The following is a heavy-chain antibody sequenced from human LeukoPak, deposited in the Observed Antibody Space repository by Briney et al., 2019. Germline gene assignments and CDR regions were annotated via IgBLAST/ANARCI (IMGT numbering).Heavy chain of an antibody. V-gene: IGHV3-23*01. D-gene: IGHD6-19*01. Sequence: GGSLRLSCADSGFTSSSYAISWVRQAPGKGLEWVSAISGSGGSTYYADSVKGRFTISRDNSKNTLYLQMNSLRAEDTAVYYCAKDLLGIAVAVFDYWGQGTLVTVSS. CDR3: AKDLLGIAVAVFDY. J-gene: IGHJ4*02. CDR1: GFTSSSYA. CDR2: ISGSGGST.